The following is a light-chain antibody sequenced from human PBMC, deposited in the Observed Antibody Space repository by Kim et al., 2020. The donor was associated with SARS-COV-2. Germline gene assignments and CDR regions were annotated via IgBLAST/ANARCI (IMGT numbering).Light chain of an antibody. V-gene: IGKV3-20*01. Sequence: EIVLTQSPGTLALSPGEGASLSCRASQSVRGNYVAWYQQNAGQSPRLLIYAASSRATGIPDRFSGSGSGTDFTLTISRLEPEDFAVYYCQEYANSPPVYTFGQGTKLEI. CDR3: QEYANSPPVYT. CDR1: QSVRGNY. CDR2: AAS. J-gene: IGKJ2*01.